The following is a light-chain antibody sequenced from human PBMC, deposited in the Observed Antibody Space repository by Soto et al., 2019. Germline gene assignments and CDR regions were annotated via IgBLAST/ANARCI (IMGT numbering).Light chain of an antibody. CDR2: EVT. J-gene: IGLJ2*01. V-gene: IGLV2-23*02. Sequence: QSALTQPASVSGSPGQPITISCTGTNGDIGSYNLVSWYQQHPGRAPKVMIYEVTQRPSGVSYRFSGSKSGNTASLTISGLQAEDEADYYCCSFGGSYAHVIFGGGTKLTVL. CDR3: CSFGGSYAHVI. CDR1: NGDIGSYNL.